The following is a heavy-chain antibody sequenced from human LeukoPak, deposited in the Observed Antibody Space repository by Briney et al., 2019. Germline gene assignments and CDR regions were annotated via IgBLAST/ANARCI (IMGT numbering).Heavy chain of an antibody. CDR1: GFMFSTYA. J-gene: IGHJ4*02. Sequence: QSGGSLRLSCAASGFMFSTYAMSWVRQAPGKGLEWVSAISGGGGTTYYADSGKGRFTISRDNSKNTLYLQMNSLRAEDTAVYYCSKDRIHRENACDLGDCWGQGTLVTVSS. V-gene: IGHV3-23*01. CDR2: ISGGGGTT. D-gene: IGHD3-3*01. CDR3: SKDRIHRENACDLGDC.